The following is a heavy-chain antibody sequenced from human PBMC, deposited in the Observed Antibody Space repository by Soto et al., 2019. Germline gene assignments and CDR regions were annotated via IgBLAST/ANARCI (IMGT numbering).Heavy chain of an antibody. D-gene: IGHD3-3*01. CDR1: GFTFSTYA. CDR2: ITGRGGNT. CDR3: AKDGAVLRFLDGGPFKL. Sequence: QLLESGGGLVQPGGSLRLSCAASGFTFSTYAMSWVRQAPGKGLEWVSTITGRGGNTYYADSVKGRFTTSRDNSKSTMYLQMNSLRGEDTAVYYCAKDGAVLRFLDGGPFKLWGQGTLVTVSS. V-gene: IGHV3-23*01. J-gene: IGHJ1*01.